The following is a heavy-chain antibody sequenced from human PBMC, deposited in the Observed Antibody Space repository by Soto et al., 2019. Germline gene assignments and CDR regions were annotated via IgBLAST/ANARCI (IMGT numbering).Heavy chain of an antibody. D-gene: IGHD2-8*01. CDR1: GFTFSAYT. J-gene: IGHJ3*02. CDR2: IFGSGDGI. Sequence: EVQLLESGGGLVQQGGSLRLSCEASGFTFSAYTMSWVRQVPGKGLQWVSGIFGSGDGIQYADSVRGRFTVSRDNSRNTLYLQLDSLRAEDTAVYYCAKDLIANNGVLEPFDMWGQGIEVTVSS. V-gene: IGHV3-23*01. CDR3: AKDLIANNGVLEPFDM.